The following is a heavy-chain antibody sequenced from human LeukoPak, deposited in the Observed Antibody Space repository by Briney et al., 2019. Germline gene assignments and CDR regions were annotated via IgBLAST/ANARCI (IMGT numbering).Heavy chain of an antibody. Sequence: GRSLRLSCAASGFTFDDYAMHWVRQAPGKGLEWVSGISWNSGSIGYADSVKGRFTISRDNAKNSLYLQMNSLRAEDTALYYCTTGGPDNWNLRADDDAFDIWGQGTMVTVSS. V-gene: IGHV3-9*01. CDR3: TTGGPDNWNLRADDDAFDI. CDR2: ISWNSGSI. D-gene: IGHD1-20*01. J-gene: IGHJ3*02. CDR1: GFTFDDYA.